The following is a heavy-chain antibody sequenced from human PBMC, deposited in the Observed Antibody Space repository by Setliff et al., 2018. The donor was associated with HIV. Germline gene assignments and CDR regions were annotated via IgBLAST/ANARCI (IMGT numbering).Heavy chain of an antibody. Sequence: ASVKVSCKASGYTFISYAMHWVRQAPGQRLEWMGWINAGNGNTKYSQKFQDRVTITRDTSASTAYMELSSLRSEDMAVYYCAREEVSDGSYYKFDYWGQGTLVTVSS. D-gene: IGHD1-26*01. CDR2: INAGNGNT. CDR3: AREEVSDGSYYKFDY. CDR1: GYTFISYA. J-gene: IGHJ4*02. V-gene: IGHV1-3*03.